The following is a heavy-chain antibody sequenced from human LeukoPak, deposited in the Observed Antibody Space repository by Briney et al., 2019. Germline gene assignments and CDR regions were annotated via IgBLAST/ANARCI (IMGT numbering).Heavy chain of an antibody. CDR2: ISWHSDSI. Sequence: GGSLRLSCAASGFTFDDYAMHWVRQVPGKGLEWVSGISWHSDSIGYADSVKGRFTISGDNAKNSLYLQMNSLRAEDTALYYCAKADITMVRGPIVSWGQGTLVTVSS. CDR1: GFTFDDYA. J-gene: IGHJ4*02. D-gene: IGHD3-10*01. V-gene: IGHV3-9*01. CDR3: AKADITMVRGPIVS.